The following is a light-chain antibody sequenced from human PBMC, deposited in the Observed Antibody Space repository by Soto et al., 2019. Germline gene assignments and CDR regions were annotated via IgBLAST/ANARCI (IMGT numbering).Light chain of an antibody. J-gene: IGLJ1*01. CDR3: SSYAGSIDV. V-gene: IGLV2-8*01. CDR1: SSDVGGYNY. CDR2: EVS. Sequence: QSVLTQPPSASGSPGQSVTISCTGTSSDVGGYNYVSWYQQHPGKAPKLMIYEVSKRPSGFPDRFSGSKSGNTASLTVSGLHADDEADYYCSSYAGSIDVFGTGTKLTVL.